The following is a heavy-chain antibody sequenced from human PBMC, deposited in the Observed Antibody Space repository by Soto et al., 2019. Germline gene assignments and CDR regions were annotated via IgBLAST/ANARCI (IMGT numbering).Heavy chain of an antibody. Sequence: PGGSLRLSCAASGFIFSTYAMHWVRQAPGKGLEWVAVISFDGNNKYYADSVKGRFTISRDNFKSTLYLQMDSLSAEDTAVYYCARAALGATSPLNYWGQGTLVTVS. J-gene: IGHJ4*02. CDR3: ARAALGATSPLNY. D-gene: IGHD1-26*01. CDR2: ISFDGNNK. CDR1: GFIFSTYA. V-gene: IGHV3-30-3*01.